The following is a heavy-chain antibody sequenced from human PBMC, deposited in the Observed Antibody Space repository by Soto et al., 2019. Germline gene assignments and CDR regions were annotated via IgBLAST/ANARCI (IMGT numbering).Heavy chain of an antibody. J-gene: IGHJ4*02. Sequence: QVQLVQSGAEVKKPGASVKVSCKASGYTFTSYYMHWVRQAPGQGLEWMGIINPSGGSTTYAQKFPXRXXRTRDTSTSTVYMELSSLGSEDTAVYYCARVGGYSYGGVDYWGQGTLVTVSS. CDR1: GYTFTSYY. D-gene: IGHD5-18*01. V-gene: IGHV1-46*01. CDR3: ARVGGYSYGGVDY. CDR2: INPSGGST.